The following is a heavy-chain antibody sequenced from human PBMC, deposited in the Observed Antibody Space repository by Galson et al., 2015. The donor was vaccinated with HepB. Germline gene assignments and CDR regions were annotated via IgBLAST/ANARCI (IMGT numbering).Heavy chain of an antibody. J-gene: IGHJ4*02. D-gene: IGHD3-22*01. V-gene: IGHV3-23*01. Sequence: SLRLSCAASGLTVSRNAMSWARQAPGKGLEWVSAISGTSDSTYYGDSVKGRFTISRDSPKNTLYLQMNSLRVEDTAVYFCAGRGSGHYYWGQGTLVTVSS. CDR2: ISGTSDST. CDR3: AGRGSGHYY. CDR1: GLTVSRNA.